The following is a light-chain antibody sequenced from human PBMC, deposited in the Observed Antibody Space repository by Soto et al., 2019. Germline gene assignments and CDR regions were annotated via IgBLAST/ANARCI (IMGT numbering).Light chain of an antibody. CDR2: DVS. J-gene: IGLJ1*01. CDR3: SSYTNINTRACV. V-gene: IGLV2-14*01. CDR1: SSDIGDSNF. Sequence: QSVLAQPASVSGSPGQSITISCTGTSSDIGDSNFVSWYQHHPGKAPKLLIYDVSDRPSRISGRFSGSKSANTASLTISGLQAEDEAEYYCSSYTNINTRACVFGTGTKVTVL.